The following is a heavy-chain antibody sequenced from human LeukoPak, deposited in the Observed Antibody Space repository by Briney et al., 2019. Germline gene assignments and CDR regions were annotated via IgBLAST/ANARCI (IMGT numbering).Heavy chain of an antibody. Sequence: PSETLSLTCTVSGGSISSGSYYWSWIRQPAGKGLEWIGRIYTSGSTNYNPSLKSRVTISVDTSKNQFSLHLNSVTPEDTAVYYCARGLHRTTAPTGTFDYWGQGTLVTISS. CDR3: ARGLHRTTAPTGTFDY. CDR1: GGSISSGSYY. V-gene: IGHV4-61*02. J-gene: IGHJ4*02. CDR2: IYTSGST. D-gene: IGHD6-13*01.